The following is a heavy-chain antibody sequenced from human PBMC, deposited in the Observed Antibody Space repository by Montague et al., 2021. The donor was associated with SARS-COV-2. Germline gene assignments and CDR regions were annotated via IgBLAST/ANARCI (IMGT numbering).Heavy chain of an antibody. V-gene: IGHV4-59*01. D-gene: IGHD5-24*01. CDR1: VSWNSGAD. J-gene: IGHJ5*02. CDR3: AREDRWNWFDP. Sequence: SETLSLTCSGLVSWNSGADRSRIRLKPQSPLKRVCCLLLERTNNYNPSLKSRVTFSVDTSKNPFSLKLISVTAADTAVYFCAREDRWNWFDPWGQGVLVTVSS. CDR2: LLLERTN.